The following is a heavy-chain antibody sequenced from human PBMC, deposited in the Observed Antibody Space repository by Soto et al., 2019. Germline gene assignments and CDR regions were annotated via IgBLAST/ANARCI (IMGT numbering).Heavy chain of an antibody. J-gene: IGHJ4*02. CDR1: GFTFSSYG. CDR3: AGPAGYYGDSGRFDY. D-gene: IGHD4-17*01. Sequence: GGSLRLSCAASGFTFSSYGMHWVRQAPGKGLEWVAVIWYDVSNKYYANSVKGRFTISRDNSKNTLYLQMNSLRAEDTAVYYCAGPAGYYGDSGRFDYWGQGTLVTVSS. CDR2: IWYDVSNK. V-gene: IGHV3-33*01.